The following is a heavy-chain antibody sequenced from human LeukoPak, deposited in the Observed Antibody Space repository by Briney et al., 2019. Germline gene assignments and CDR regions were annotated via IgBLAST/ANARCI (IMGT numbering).Heavy chain of an antibody. CDR3: ARPNTLNTAYYNMDV. V-gene: IGHV4-34*01. Sequence: PSETLSLTCAVYGGSFSGYYWSWIRQPPGKGLEWIGEINHSGSTNYNPSLKSRVTILVDTSKAQFSLKLSSVTAADTAVYYCARPNTLNTAYYNMDVWGKGTTVTVSS. CDR2: INHSGST. CDR1: GGSFSGYY. J-gene: IGHJ6*03. D-gene: IGHD2-21*02.